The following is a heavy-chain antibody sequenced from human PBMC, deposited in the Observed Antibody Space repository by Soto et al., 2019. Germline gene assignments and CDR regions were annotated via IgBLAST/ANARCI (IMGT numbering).Heavy chain of an antibody. Sequence: GGSLRLSCAASGFTFSSYAMSWVRQAPGKGLEWVSAISGSGGSTYYADSVKGRFTISGDNSKNTLYLQMNSLRAEDTAVYYCATGRTVGITITTFDYWGQGTLVTVSS. CDR3: ATGRTVGITITTFDY. V-gene: IGHV3-23*01. CDR1: GFTFSSYA. CDR2: ISGSGGST. J-gene: IGHJ4*02. D-gene: IGHD1-20*01.